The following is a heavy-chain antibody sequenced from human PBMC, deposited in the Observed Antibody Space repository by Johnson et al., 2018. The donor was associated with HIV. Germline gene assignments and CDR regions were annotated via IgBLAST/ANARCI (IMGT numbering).Heavy chain of an antibody. CDR1: GFTFSSYG. V-gene: IGHV3-30*03. J-gene: IGHJ3*02. CDR3: ARRIVVAARGYWAADI. D-gene: IGHD2-15*01. Sequence: QMQLVESGGGVVQPGRSLRLSCAASGFTFSSYGMHWVRQAPGKGLEWVAVISYDGSNKYYADSVKARFTSSRDNARNTLYLQMNSLGVEDTAVYYCARRIVVAARGYWAADIWGHGTLVTVSS. CDR2: ISYDGSNK.